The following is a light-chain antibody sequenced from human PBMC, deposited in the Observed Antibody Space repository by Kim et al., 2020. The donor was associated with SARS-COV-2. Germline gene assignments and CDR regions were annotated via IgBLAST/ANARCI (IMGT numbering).Light chain of an antibody. CDR3: QAWDSSTFYV. CDR1: KLGDKY. CDR2: QDS. V-gene: IGLV3-1*01. J-gene: IGLJ1*01. Sequence: SYELTQPPSVSMSPGQTASITCSGDKLGDKYACWYQQKPGQSPVLVIYQDSKRPSGIPERFSGSNSGNTATLTISGTQAMDEADYYCQAWDSSTFYVFGTGTKVTVL.